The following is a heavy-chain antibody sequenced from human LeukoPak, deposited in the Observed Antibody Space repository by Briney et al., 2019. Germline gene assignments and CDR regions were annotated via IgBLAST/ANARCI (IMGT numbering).Heavy chain of an antibody. CDR3: ARGLTLGGYSYGFDY. CDR1: GYTFTSYG. V-gene: IGHV1-69*10. D-gene: IGHD5-18*01. Sequence: SVKVSCEASGYTFTSYGISWVRQAPGQGLEWMGWIIPILGIANYAQKFQGRVTITADKSTSTAYMELSSLRSEDTAVYYCARGLTLGGYSYGFDYWGQGTLVTVSS. J-gene: IGHJ4*02. CDR2: IIPILGIA.